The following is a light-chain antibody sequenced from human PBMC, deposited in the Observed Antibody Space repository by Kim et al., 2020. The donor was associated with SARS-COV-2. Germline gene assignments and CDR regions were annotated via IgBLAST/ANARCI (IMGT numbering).Light chain of an antibody. CDR3: QQSVATPLT. Sequence: SPGERATLSCRASQSVSSSSLAWYQQNRGQAPRLLIYGASIRAPGIPVRFSGSGSATDFTLTINRLEPEDSAVYYCQQSVATPLTFGQGTRLEIK. V-gene: IGKV3-20*01. J-gene: IGKJ5*01. CDR2: GAS. CDR1: QSVSSSS.